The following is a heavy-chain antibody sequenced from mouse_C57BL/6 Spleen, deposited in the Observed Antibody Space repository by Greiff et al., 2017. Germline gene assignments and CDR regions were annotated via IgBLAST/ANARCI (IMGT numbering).Heavy chain of an antibody. D-gene: IGHD1-1*01. Sequence: VQLQQSGAELMKPGASVKLSCKATGYTFTGYWIEWVKQRPGHGLEWIGEILPGSGSTNYNEKFKGKATFTADTSSNTAYMQLSSLTTEDSAIYYCARERGIYYGSRGYFDYWGQGTTLTVSS. J-gene: IGHJ2*01. CDR1: GYTFTGYW. CDR2: ILPGSGST. V-gene: IGHV1-9*01. CDR3: ARERGIYYGSRGYFDY.